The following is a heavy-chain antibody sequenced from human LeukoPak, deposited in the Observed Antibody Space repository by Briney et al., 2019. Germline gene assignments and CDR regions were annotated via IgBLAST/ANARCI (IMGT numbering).Heavy chain of an antibody. J-gene: IGHJ5*02. CDR2: IYSTGIT. Sequence: PSETLSLTCTVSGDSITSPNYYWGWHRQPPGKGLVWNGNIYSTGITYYNLSLKSRGTISVDTSKNQFSLKLTSMTVADTAVYYCASSPSTVWLEKWFDPWGQGTQVSVSA. CDR1: GDSITSPNYY. D-gene: IGHD6-19*01. V-gene: IGHV4-39*01. CDR3: ASSPSTVWLEKWFDP.